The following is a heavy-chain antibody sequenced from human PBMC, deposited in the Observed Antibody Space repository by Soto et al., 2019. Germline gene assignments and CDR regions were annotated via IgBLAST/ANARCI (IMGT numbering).Heavy chain of an antibody. CDR3: ARDPEWELLVHYDVLDV. Sequence: PGGSLRLSCAASGFTFSSYSMNWVRQAPGKGLEWVSSISSSSSYIYYADSVKGRFTISRDNAKNSLYLQMNSLRAEDTAVYYYARDPEWELLVHYDVLDVWGQGTTVTVSS. CDR1: GFTFSSYS. D-gene: IGHD1-26*01. CDR2: ISSSSSYI. J-gene: IGHJ6*02. V-gene: IGHV3-21*01.